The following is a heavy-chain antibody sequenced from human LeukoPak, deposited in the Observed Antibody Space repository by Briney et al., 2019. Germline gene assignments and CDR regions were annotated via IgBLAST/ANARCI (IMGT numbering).Heavy chain of an antibody. J-gene: IGHJ4*02. CDR1: GGTFSSYA. Sequence: GASVKVSCKASGGTFSSYAISWVRQAPGQGLEWMGWISAYNGNIDYAQKLQGRVTMTTDTSTGTAYMELRSLRSDDTAVYYCARGSSGWPHPFDYWGQGTLVTVSS. D-gene: IGHD6-19*01. V-gene: IGHV1-18*01. CDR3: ARGSSGWPHPFDY. CDR2: ISAYNGNI.